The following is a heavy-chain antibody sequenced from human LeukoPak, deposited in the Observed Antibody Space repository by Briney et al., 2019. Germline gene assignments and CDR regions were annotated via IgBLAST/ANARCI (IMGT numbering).Heavy chain of an antibody. D-gene: IGHD3/OR15-3a*01. CDR2: IYSGGST. Sequence: PGRSLRLSCAASGFTFSSYGMHWVRQAPGKGLEWVSVIYSGGSTYYADSVKGRFTISRDNSKNTLYLQMNSLRAEDTAVYYCARAVHYSGGLDFDYWGQGTLVTVSS. V-gene: IGHV3-66*01. J-gene: IGHJ4*02. CDR1: GFTFSSYG. CDR3: ARAVHYSGGLDFDY.